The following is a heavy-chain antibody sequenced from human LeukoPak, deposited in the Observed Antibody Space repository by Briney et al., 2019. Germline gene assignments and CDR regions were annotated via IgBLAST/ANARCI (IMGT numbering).Heavy chain of an antibody. CDR1: GGSFSGYY. D-gene: IGHD6-13*01. CDR3: EILPGGIAAAGTEFGY. J-gene: IGHJ4*02. V-gene: IGHV4-34*01. Sequence: SETLSLTCAVYGGSFSGYYWSWIRQPPGKGLEWIGEINHSGSTNYNPSLKSRVTISVDTSKNQFSLKLSSVTAADTAVYYCEILPGGIAAAGTEFGYWGPGTLVTVSS. CDR2: INHSGST.